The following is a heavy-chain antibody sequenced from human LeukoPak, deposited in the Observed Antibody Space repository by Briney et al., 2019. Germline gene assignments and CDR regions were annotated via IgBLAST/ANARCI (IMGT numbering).Heavy chain of an antibody. CDR1: GFPFSDYY. Sequence: PGGSLRLSWAASGFPFSDYYMSWIRQAPGKGLEGVSYISSSGSTIYYADSVKGRFTISRDNAKNSLYLQMSSLRAEDTAVYYCARPRAATHGDAFDIWGQGTMVTVSS. D-gene: IGHD2-15*01. V-gene: IGHV3-11*01. CDR3: ARPRAATHGDAFDI. J-gene: IGHJ3*02. CDR2: ISSSGSTI.